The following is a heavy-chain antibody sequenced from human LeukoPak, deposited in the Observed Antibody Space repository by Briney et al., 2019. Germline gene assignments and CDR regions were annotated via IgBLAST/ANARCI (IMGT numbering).Heavy chain of an antibody. J-gene: IGHJ6*02. CDR1: GFSFRSYA. D-gene: IGHD2-21*02. CDR3: VKDVPHCPGGDCYAPKTYGMDV. Sequence: QPGRSLRLSCAASGFSFRSYAINWVRQAPGKGLEWVAFISYDGDQKHYADSVRGRFTISRDNSKNTVHLQMNSLRVEDTALYHRVKDVPHCPGGDCYAPKTYGMDVWGQGTTVTVSS. V-gene: IGHV3-30*18. CDR2: ISYDGDQK.